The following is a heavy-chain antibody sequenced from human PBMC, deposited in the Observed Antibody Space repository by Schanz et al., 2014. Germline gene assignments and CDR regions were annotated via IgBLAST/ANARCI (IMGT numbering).Heavy chain of an antibody. D-gene: IGHD2-2*01. J-gene: IGHJ4*03. CDR1: GLTFSDYY. V-gene: IGHV3-11*05. CDR3: TKVAPAATYLDT. Sequence: QVQLVESGGGLVKPGGSLRLSCAASGLTFSDYYMSWIRQAPGKGLEWVSHISGSSIHKNYADSVKGRFSISRDNAKNSLFLQMNSLSAEDAAVYYCTKVAPAATYLDTWGLGTLVTVSS. CDR2: ISGSSIHK.